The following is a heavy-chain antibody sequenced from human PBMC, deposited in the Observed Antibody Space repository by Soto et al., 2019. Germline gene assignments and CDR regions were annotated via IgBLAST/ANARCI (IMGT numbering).Heavy chain of an antibody. CDR1: GFTLSNYG. CDR2: IAYDGSNK. V-gene: IGHV3-30*03. J-gene: IGHJ4*02. D-gene: IGHD5-12*01. CDR3: ARGTARDGYVSGLD. Sequence: QVQLVESGGGVVQPGRSPRLSCAASGFTLSNYGMHWVRQAPGKGLEWVAAIAYDGSNKYYAESVKGRFTISRDSPKNTLYLQVNSLRTEDTAVYYCARGTARDGYVSGLDWGRGTLVTVSS.